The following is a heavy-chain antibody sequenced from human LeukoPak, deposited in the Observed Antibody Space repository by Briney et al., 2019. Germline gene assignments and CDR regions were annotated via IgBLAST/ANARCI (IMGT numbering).Heavy chain of an antibody. CDR2: IRRSGENT. CDR3: ARAKNYYDSSPPDAFDI. V-gene: IGHV3-21*01. D-gene: IGHD3-22*01. Sequence: GGSLRLSCAASGFTFSSYDMSWVRQAPGRGLEWVSSIRRSGENTYYGDAVKGRFTISRDNAKNSLYLQMNSLRAEDTAVYYCARAKNYYDSSPPDAFDIWGQGTMVTVSS. J-gene: IGHJ3*02. CDR1: GFTFSSYD.